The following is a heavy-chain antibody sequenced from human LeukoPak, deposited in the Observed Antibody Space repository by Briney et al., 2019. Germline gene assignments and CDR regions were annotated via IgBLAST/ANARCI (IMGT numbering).Heavy chain of an antibody. Sequence: PSETLSLTCTVSGDSISSSNYYWGWIRQPPGKGLEWIGSIYYSGSTYYNPSLKSRVTILVDTSKNQFSLKLKSVTAADTAVYYCARSHWGPFGSRIANWFDPWGQGTQVTVSS. V-gene: IGHV4-39*07. J-gene: IGHJ5*02. CDR2: IYYSGST. CDR3: ARSHWGPFGSRIANWFDP. CDR1: GDSISSSNYY. D-gene: IGHD7-27*01.